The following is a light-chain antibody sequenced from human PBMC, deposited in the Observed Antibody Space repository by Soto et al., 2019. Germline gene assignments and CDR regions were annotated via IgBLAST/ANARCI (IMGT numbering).Light chain of an antibody. J-gene: IGLJ1*01. CDR1: GSNVGTYS. Sequence: QSVLTQPPSVSAAPGQKVTISCSGSGSNVGTYSVSWYQHLPGTAPKLLIYDSTTRPSGIPDRFSGSKSCTSATLGINGLQAGDEAEYYCRVWARSLTTYVFGPGTKVTVL. CDR3: RVWARSLTTYV. V-gene: IGLV1-51*01. CDR2: DST.